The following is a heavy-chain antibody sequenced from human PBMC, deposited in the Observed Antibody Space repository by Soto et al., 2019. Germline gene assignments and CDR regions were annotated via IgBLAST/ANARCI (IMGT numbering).Heavy chain of an antibody. Sequence: ASVKVSCKASGYTFTSYGISWVRQAPGQGLEWMGWISAYNGNTNYAQKLQGRVTMTTDTSTSTAYMELRSLRSDDTDVYYCARDTPRGAARFLEWLSIPGYYYGMDVWGQGTTVTVSS. J-gene: IGHJ6*02. V-gene: IGHV1-18*01. CDR2: ISAYNGNT. CDR1: GYTFTSYG. CDR3: ARDTPRGAARFLEWLSIPGYYYGMDV. D-gene: IGHD3-3*01.